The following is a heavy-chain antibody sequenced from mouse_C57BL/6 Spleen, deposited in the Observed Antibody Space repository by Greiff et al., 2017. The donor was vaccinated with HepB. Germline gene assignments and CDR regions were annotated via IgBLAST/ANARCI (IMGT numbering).Heavy chain of an antibody. D-gene: IGHD3-2*01. CDR1: GFSLSTSGMG. CDR3: ARRADRGWDAMDY. Sequence: QVTLKESGPGILQSSQTLSLTCSFSGFSLSTSGMGVSWIRQPSGKGLEWLAHIYWDDDKRYNPSLKSRLTISKDTSRNQVFLKITSVDTADTATYYCARRADRGWDAMDYWGQGTSVTVSS. J-gene: IGHJ4*01. CDR2: IYWDDDK. V-gene: IGHV8-12*01.